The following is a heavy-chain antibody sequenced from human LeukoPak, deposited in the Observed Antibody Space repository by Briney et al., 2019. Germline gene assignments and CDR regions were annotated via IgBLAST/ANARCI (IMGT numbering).Heavy chain of an antibody. V-gene: IGHV3-23*01. J-gene: IGHJ4*02. CDR2: ISGTGGST. CDR3: AKVVAGNIDYYFDY. Sequence: PGGSLRLSCAASGFTFGSYAMNWVRQAPGKGLEWVAGISGTGGSTHYADSVKGRFTISRDNSKNTVYLQMRNLRVEHTAVYYCAKVVAGNIDYYFDYWGQGILVAVSS. D-gene: IGHD2/OR15-2a*01. CDR1: GFTFGSYA.